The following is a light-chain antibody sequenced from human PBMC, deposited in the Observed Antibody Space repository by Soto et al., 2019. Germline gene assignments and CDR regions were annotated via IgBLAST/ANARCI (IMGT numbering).Light chain of an antibody. CDR1: QSVSSRS. J-gene: IGKJ5*01. CDR3: QQYGSSPPIN. V-gene: IGKV3-20*01. Sequence: IVLTHSPGTLSLSPWERATLSCRASQSVSSRSLAWYQQKPGQAPRLLIYGASSRATGIRDRFSGSGSGTDFTLTISRLEPEDFAVYYCQQYGSSPPINFGQGTRLEIK. CDR2: GAS.